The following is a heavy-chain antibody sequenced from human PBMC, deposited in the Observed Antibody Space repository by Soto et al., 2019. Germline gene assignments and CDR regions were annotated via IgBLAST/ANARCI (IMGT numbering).Heavy chain of an antibody. Sequence: SETLSLTCSVSGASISSRDYYWSWIRQPPGKGLEWIGYIYYSGSTNYNPSLKRRVTISVDTSKNQFSLKLSSVTAADTAVYYCARGGVVYYGISTGPIWGQGTLVTVSS. CDR2: IYYSGST. CDR3: ARGGVVYYGISTGPI. CDR1: GASISSRDYY. D-gene: IGHD3-9*01. J-gene: IGHJ4*02. V-gene: IGHV4-30-4*01.